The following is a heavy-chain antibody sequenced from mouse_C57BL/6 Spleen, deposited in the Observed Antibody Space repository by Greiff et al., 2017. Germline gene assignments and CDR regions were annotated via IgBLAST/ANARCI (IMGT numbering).Heavy chain of an antibody. CDR1: GYTFTSYW. CDR2: INPSNGGT. V-gene: IGHV1-53*01. J-gene: IGHJ1*03. CDR3: AGYGGGYFDV. D-gene: IGHD1-1*01. Sequence: QVHVKQPGTELVKPGASVKLSCKASGYTFTSYWMHWVKQRPGQGLEWIGNINPSNGGTNYNEKFKSKATLTVDKSSSTAYMQRSSLTSEDSAVYYWAGYGGGYFDVWGTGTTVTVSS.